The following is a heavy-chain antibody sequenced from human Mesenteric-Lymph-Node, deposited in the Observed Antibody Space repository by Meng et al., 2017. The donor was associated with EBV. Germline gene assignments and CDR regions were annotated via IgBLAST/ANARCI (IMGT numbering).Heavy chain of an antibody. CDR3: ARGTIFGIVVTYFDY. D-gene: IGHD3-3*01. CDR2: IYHGGDT. Sequence: QGSAPELVRPSGTLSLPSAVSVYSSSSNKWWSWVRQSPVKGREWIGAIYHGGDTNYNPPLKSRVTFSVDKSKNQFSLRLRSLSAADTAVYYCARGTIFGIVVTYFDYWSQGNLVTVSS. V-gene: IGHV4-4*02. CDR1: VYSSSSNKW. J-gene: IGHJ4*02.